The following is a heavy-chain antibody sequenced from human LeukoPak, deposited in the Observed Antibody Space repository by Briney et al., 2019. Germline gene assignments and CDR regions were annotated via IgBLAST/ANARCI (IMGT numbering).Heavy chain of an antibody. CDR1: GYTFTSYD. CDR2: MNPNSGNT. J-gene: IGHJ6*02. Sequence: ASVKVSCKASGYTFTSYDINWVGQATGQGLEWMGWMNPNSGNTGYAQKFQGRVTMTRNTSISTAYMELSSLRSEDTAVYYCARVIVVVPAARDYYYGMDVWGQGTTVTVSS. D-gene: IGHD2-2*01. V-gene: IGHV1-8*01. CDR3: ARVIVVVPAARDYYYGMDV.